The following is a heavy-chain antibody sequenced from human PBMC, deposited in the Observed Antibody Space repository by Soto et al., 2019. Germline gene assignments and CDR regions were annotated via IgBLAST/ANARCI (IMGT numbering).Heavy chain of an antibody. CDR1: GGTNSSYA. D-gene: IGHD6-6*01. V-gene: IGHV1-69*01. CDR2: IIPIFGTA. Sequence: SVKACSKAPGGTNSSYAMSWVQQETEQGLEWMGGIIPIFGTANYAQKFQGRVTITADESTSTAYMELSSLRSEDTAVYYCARFGESRAARPPPNWFDPWGQGTLVTVSS. CDR3: ARFGESRAARPPPNWFDP. J-gene: IGHJ5*02.